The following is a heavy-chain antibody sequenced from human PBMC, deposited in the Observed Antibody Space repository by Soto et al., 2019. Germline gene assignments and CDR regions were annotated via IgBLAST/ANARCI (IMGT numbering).Heavy chain of an antibody. Sequence: PXGSLRLSCAACGFIFTSYAMHWVRQAPGKGLEWVAVISDDGSNKYYVDSVKGRFTISRDSSKSMLYLQMNSLRAEDTAVYYCHRQSGMDAWGQGTLVTVSS. V-gene: IGHV3-30*03. J-gene: IGHJ5*02. D-gene: IGHD1-20*01. CDR2: ISDDGSNK. CDR1: GFIFTSYA. CDR3: HRQSGMDA.